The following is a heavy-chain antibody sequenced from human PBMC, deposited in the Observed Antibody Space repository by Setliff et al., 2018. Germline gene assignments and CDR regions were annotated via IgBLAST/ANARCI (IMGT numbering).Heavy chain of an antibody. CDR3: ARDRQGDGNYYMDV. CDR2: INSDGSTK. D-gene: IGHD1-1*01. J-gene: IGHJ6*03. Sequence: GGSLRLSCAASGFTFSTYWMHWVRQAPGKGLAWVSRINSDGSTKNYADSVKGRFTISRDNTKNTVYLQMNSLGAEDTAIYYCARDRQGDGNYYMDVWSKGTTVTVSS. CDR1: GFTFSTYW. V-gene: IGHV3-74*01.